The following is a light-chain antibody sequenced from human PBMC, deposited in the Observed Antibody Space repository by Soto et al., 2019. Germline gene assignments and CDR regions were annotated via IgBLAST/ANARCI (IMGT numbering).Light chain of an antibody. CDR3: AAWDDSLSVV. J-gene: IGLJ2*01. Sequence: QSVLTQPPSASGTPGHRVTISCSGSSSNIGSNYVYWYQQLPGTAPKLLIYRNNQRPSGVPDRFSGSKSGTSASLAISWLRSEDEADYYCAAWDDSLSVVFGGGTKLTVL. V-gene: IGLV1-47*01. CDR2: RNN. CDR1: SSNIGSNY.